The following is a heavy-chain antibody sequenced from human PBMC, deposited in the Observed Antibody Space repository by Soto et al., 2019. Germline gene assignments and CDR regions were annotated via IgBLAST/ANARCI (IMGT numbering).Heavy chain of an antibody. V-gene: IGHV3-23*01. Sequence: GGSLRLSCAASGFTFSSYAMSWVRQAPGKGLEWVSAISGSGGSTHYADSVKGRFTISRDNSKNTLYLQMNSLRAEDTAVYYCASPPYYDFWSGYPGSTNNWFDPWGQGTLVTVSS. CDR3: ASPPYYDFWSGYPGSTNNWFDP. J-gene: IGHJ5*02. CDR1: GFTFSSYA. CDR2: ISGSGGST. D-gene: IGHD3-3*01.